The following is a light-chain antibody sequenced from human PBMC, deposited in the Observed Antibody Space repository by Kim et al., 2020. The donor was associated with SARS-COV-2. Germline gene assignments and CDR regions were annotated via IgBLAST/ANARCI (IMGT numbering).Light chain of an antibody. CDR1: SSAVGGYNY. J-gene: IGLJ3*02. CDR3: SSYTSSRTWV. V-gene: IGLV2-14*04. Sequence: GQSITISCTGTSSAVGGYNYVSWYQQHPGKAPKLMVYDVSQRPSGVSNRFSGSKSGNTASLTISGLQAEDEADYHCSSYTSSRTWVFGGGTQLTVL. CDR2: DVS.